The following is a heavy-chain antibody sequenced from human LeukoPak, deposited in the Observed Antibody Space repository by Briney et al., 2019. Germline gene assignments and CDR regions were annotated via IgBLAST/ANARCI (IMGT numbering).Heavy chain of an antibody. CDR2: ISSSGSTI. V-gene: IGHV3-11*01. CDR1: GFTFSSYA. CDR3: ARDSTSSGWDY. Sequence: GGSLRLSCAASGFTFSSYAMSWIRQAPGKGLEWVSYISSSGSTIYYADSVKGRFTISRDNAKNSLYLQMNSLRAEDTAVYYCARDSTSSGWDYWGQGTLVTVSS. D-gene: IGHD6-19*01. J-gene: IGHJ4*02.